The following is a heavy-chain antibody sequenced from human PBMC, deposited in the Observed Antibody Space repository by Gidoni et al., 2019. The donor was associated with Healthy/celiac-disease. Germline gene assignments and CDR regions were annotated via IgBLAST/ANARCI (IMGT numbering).Heavy chain of an antibody. J-gene: IGHJ3*02. CDR2: ISYDGSNK. CDR1: GFTFSRYG. CDR3: AKDLRGEGELLIAFDI. Sequence: QVQLVESGGGVVQPGRSLRLSCAASGFTFSRYGMHWVRQAPGKGLEWVAVISYDGSNKYYADSVKGRFTISRDNSKNTLYLQMNSLRAEDTAVYYCAKDLRGEGELLIAFDIWGQGTMVTVSS. D-gene: IGHD1-26*01. V-gene: IGHV3-30*18.